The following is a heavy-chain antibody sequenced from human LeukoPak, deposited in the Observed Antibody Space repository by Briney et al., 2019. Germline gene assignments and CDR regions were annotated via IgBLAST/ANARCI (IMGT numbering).Heavy chain of an antibody. CDR1: GGSFSGYY. CDR2: INHSGST. Sequence: SETLSLTCAVYGGSFSGYYWSWIRQPPGKGLEWIGEINHSGSTNYDPSLKSRVTISVDTSKNQFSLKLSSVTAADTAVNYCARVPFSSYGDSYYGMDVWGQGTTVTVSS. J-gene: IGHJ6*02. D-gene: IGHD4-17*01. CDR3: ARVPFSSYGDSYYGMDV. V-gene: IGHV4-34*01.